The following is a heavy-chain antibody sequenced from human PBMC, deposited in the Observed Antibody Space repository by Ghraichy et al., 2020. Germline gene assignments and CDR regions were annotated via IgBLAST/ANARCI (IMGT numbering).Heavy chain of an antibody. CDR3: ANLLYDILTATHQYYYMDV. CDR1: GFIFSSFG. J-gene: IGHJ6*03. V-gene: IGHV3-30*02. D-gene: IGHD3-9*01. Sequence: GESLNISCGASGFIFSSFGMHWVRQAPGKGLEWVAFIRYNGDTKYYADSVKGRFTISRDNSKNTLYLQMNSLRTEDTAVYYCANLLYDILTATHQYYYMDVWGKGTTVTVSS. CDR2: IRYNGDTK.